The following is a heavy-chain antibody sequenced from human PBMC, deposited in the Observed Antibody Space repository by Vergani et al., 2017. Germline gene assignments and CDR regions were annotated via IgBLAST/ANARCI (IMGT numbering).Heavy chain of an antibody. V-gene: IGHV3-49*03. CDR2: IRSKAYGGTT. D-gene: IGHD2-2*01. CDR1: GFTFGDYA. CDR3: TRVPLYCSSTSCYYYYYGMDV. J-gene: IGHJ6*02. Sequence: EVQLVESGGGLVQPGRSLRLSCTASGFTFGDYAMSWFRQAPGKGLEWVGFIRSKAYGGTTEYAASVKGRFTISRDDSKSIAYLQMNSLKTEDTAVYYCTRVPLYCSSTSCYYYYYGMDVWGQGP.